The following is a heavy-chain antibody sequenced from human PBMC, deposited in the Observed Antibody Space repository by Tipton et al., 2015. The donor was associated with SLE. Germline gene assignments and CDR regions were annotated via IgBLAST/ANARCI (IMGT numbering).Heavy chain of an antibody. D-gene: IGHD4-23*01. CDR1: GGSITTRSYY. CDR3: ARGGTGDGRNPFDP. CDR2: ISYSGAT. V-gene: IGHV4-39*07. Sequence: TLSLTCIVSGGSITTRSYYWGWIRQPPGKGLEWIASISYSGATYYNPSLKSRVIISLDTSRNHFSLKLRSVTAADTAVYYCARGGTGDGRNPFDPWGQGTLVTVSS. J-gene: IGHJ5*02.